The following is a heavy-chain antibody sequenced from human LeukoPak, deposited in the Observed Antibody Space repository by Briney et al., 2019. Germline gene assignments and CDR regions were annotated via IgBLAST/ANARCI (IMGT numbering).Heavy chain of an antibody. V-gene: IGHV3-64*01. CDR2: ISSNGGST. J-gene: IGHJ4*02. D-gene: IGHD3-16*01. Sequence: SGGSLRLPCAASGFTFSSYAMHWVRQAPGKGLEYVSAISSNGGSTYYANSVKGRFTISRDNSKNTLYLQMGSLRAEDMAVYYCARDPGGDPTDPADYWGQGTLVTVSS. CDR1: GFTFSSYA. CDR3: ARDPGGDPTDPADY.